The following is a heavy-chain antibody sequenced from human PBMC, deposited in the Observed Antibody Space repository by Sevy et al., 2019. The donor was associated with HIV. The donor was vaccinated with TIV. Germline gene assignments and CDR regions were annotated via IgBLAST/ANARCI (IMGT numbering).Heavy chain of an antibody. V-gene: IGHV3-23*01. CDR2: ISGSGGST. CDR1: GFTFSSYA. CDR3: AKPLIAVAGADWFDP. D-gene: IGHD6-19*01. Sequence: VGSLRLSCAASGFTFSSYAMSWVRQAPGKGLEWVSAISGSGGSTYYADSVKGRFTISRDNSKNTLYLQMNSLRAEDTAVYYCAKPLIAVAGADWFDPWGQGTLVTVSS. J-gene: IGHJ5*02.